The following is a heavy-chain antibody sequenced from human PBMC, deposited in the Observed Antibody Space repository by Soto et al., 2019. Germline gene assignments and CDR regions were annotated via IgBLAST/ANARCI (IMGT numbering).Heavy chain of an antibody. Sequence: SETLSLTCAVSGGSISSGGYSWSWIRQPPGKGLEWIGYIYHSGSTYYNPSLKSRVTISVDRSKNQFSLKLSSVTAADTAVYYCARDRGYSYGYDYWGQGTLVTVSS. CDR2: IYHSGST. V-gene: IGHV4-30-2*01. CDR1: GGSISSGGYS. J-gene: IGHJ4*02. D-gene: IGHD5-18*01. CDR3: ARDRGYSYGYDY.